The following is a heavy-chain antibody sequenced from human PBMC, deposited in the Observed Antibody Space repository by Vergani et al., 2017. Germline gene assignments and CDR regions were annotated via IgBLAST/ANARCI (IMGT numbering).Heavy chain of an antibody. CDR3: ASPLGYCSSTSCADY. CDR1: GGSFSGYY. Sequence: QVQLQQWGAGLLKPSETLSLTCAVYGGSFSGYYWSWIRQPPGKGLEWIGEINQSGSTNYNPSLKSRVTISVDTSKNQFSLNLSSLTAADTAVYYCASPLGYCSSTSCADYWGQGTLVTVSS. CDR2: INQSGST. V-gene: IGHV4-34*01. D-gene: IGHD2-2*01. J-gene: IGHJ4*02.